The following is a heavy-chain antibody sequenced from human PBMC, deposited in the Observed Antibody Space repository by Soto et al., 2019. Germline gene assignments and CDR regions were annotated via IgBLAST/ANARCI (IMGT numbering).Heavy chain of an antibody. D-gene: IGHD1-1*01. CDR3: AKGTPGAGRTGLHX. CDR2: ISWDGGET. V-gene: IGHV3-43*01. Sequence: GSLRLSCAAYGGTFNDYFMHWVRQAPGKGLEWVSLISWDGGETSYADSVKGRFTISRDNSKNSLFLQMNSLRLADTALYYCAKGTPGAGRTGLHXWGQGTLFTVSX. J-gene: IGHJ1*01. CDR1: GGTFNDYF.